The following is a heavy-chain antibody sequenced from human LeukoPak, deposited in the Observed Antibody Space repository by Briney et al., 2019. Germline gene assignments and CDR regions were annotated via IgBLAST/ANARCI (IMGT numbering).Heavy chain of an antibody. J-gene: IGHJ6*02. Sequence: GGSLRLSCAASGFTFSSYAMHWVRQAPGKGLEWVAVISYDGSNKYYADSVKGRFTISRDNSKNTLYLQMNSLRAEDTAVYYCARGPQKDWYYGMDVWGQGTTVTVSS. CDR3: ARGPQKDWYYGMDV. CDR2: ISYDGSNK. CDR1: GFTFSSYA. D-gene: IGHD3-9*01. V-gene: IGHV3-30*04.